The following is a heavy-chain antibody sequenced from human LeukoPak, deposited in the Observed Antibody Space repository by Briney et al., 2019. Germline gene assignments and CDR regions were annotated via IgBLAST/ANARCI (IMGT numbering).Heavy chain of an antibody. J-gene: IGHJ4*02. CDR3: AREYYYDSSGYYHLRYFDY. CDR1: GYTFTGYY. D-gene: IGHD3-22*01. CDR2: INPKSGGT. Sequence: ASVKASCKASGYTFTGYYMHWVRQAPGQGLEWLGWINPKSGGTNYAQKFQGRVTMTRDTSISTAYMELSRLRSDDTAVYYCAREYYYDSSGYYHLRYFDYWGQGTLVTVSS. V-gene: IGHV1-2*02.